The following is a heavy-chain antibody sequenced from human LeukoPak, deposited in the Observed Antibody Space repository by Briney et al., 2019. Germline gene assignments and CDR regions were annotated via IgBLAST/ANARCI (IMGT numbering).Heavy chain of an antibody. CDR1: GFTFSSYS. CDR2: ISSSSSYI. J-gene: IGHJ3*02. Sequence: GGSLRLSCAASGFTFSSYSMIWVRQAPGKGLEWVSSISSSSSYIYYADSAKGRFTISRDNAKNSLYLQMNSLRAEDTAVYYCASEEQSAFDIWGQGTMVTVSS. CDR3: ASEEQSAFDI. D-gene: IGHD1-26*01. V-gene: IGHV3-21*01.